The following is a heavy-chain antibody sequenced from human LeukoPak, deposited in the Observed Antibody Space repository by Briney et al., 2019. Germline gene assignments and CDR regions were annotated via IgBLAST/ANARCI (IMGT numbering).Heavy chain of an antibody. CDR2: IYHSGST. V-gene: IGHV4-39*07. CDR1: GGSISSSSYY. CDR3: ARGGAIDY. J-gene: IGHJ4*02. Sequence: SETLSLTCTVSGGSISSSSYYWGWIRQPPGKGLEWIGSIYHSGSTYYNPSLKSRVTIAVETSKNQFSLKLSSVTAADTAVYYCARGGAIDYWGQGTLVTVSS.